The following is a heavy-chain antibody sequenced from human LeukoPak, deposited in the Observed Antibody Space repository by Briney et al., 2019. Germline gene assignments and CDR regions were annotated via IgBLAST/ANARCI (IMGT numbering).Heavy chain of an antibody. CDR2: INPSGGST. V-gene: IGHV1-46*01. D-gene: IGHD6-6*01. Sequence: ASVKVSCKASGYTFTSYYMHWVRQAPGQGLEWMGIINPSGGSTSYAQKFQGRVTMTRDMSTSTVYMELSSLRSEDTAVYYCARSFRYSSSSGGGGDFDYWGQGTLVTVSS. CDR1: GYTFTSYY. CDR3: ARSFRYSSSSGGGGDFDY. J-gene: IGHJ4*02.